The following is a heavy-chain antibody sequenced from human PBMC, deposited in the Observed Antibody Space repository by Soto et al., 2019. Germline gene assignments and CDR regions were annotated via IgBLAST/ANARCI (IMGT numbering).Heavy chain of an antibody. CDR2: IIPIFGTA. CDR1: GGTFSSYA. V-gene: IGHV1-69*01. CDR3: ARGGGYSGYAKYYFDY. D-gene: IGHD5-12*01. Sequence: QVQLVQSGAEVKKPGSSVKVSCKASGGTFSSYAISWVRQAPGQGLERMGGIIPIFGTANYAQKFQGRVTITADESTSTAYMELSSLRSEDTAVYYCARGGGYSGYAKYYFDYWGQGTLVTVSS. J-gene: IGHJ4*02.